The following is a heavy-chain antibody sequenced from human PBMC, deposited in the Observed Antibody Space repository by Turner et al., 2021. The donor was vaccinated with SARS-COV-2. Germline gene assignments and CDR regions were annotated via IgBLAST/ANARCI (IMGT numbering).Heavy chain of an antibody. CDR3: ARRQGSTSGYDHGMNV. CDR2: FYKIRSI. J-gene: IGHJ6*02. Sequence: QVQLQASGPGLVRPSDALSFTCTVPGGSISSKSWSWIRQSPGRRLEWIGYFYKIRSIDYNPTLRSRVTISVDTSKNQISLKLITMTAANTAVYYCARRQGSTSGYDHGMNVWGQGTAVIVSS. V-gene: IGHV4-59*08. CDR1: GGSISSKS. D-gene: IGHD1-1*01.